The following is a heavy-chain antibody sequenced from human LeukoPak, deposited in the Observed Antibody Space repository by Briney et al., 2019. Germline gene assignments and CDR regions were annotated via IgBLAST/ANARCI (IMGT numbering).Heavy chain of an antibody. D-gene: IGHD3-3*01. Sequence: GGSLRLSCAASGFTFSSYAMHWVRQAPGKGLEWVAVISYDGSNKYYADSVKGRFTISRDNSKNTLYLQMNSLRAEDTAVYYCARGGRGITIFGVVIDAFDIWGQGTMVTVSS. CDR2: ISYDGSNK. CDR3: ARGGRGITIFGVVIDAFDI. J-gene: IGHJ3*02. CDR1: GFTFSSYA. V-gene: IGHV3-30-3*01.